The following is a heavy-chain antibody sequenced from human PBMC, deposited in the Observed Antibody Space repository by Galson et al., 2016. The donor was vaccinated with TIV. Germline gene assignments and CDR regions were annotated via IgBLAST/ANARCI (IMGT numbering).Heavy chain of an antibody. CDR3: ERDRRHCGNECFLRYYYGMDV. J-gene: IGHJ6*02. V-gene: IGHV3-66*02. CDR1: ELIVTDNY. CDR2: IADDGST. D-gene: IGHD2-21*01. Sequence: SLRLSCAASELIVTDNYMTWVRQAPGRGLEWVALIADDGSTFYSDSVKGRFTISRDSSKNVVNLQMNSLRPEDTAVYFCERDRRHCGNECFLRYYYGMDVWGQGTTVTVSS.